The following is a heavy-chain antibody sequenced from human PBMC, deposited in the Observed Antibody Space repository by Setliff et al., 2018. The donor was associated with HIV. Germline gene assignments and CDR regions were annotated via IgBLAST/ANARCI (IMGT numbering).Heavy chain of an antibody. CDR3: AREGFGELFEES. V-gene: IGHV4-61*09. Sequence: PSETLSLTCTVSGGSFSSGNYYWSWIRQPAGKGLEWIGHIYSIENTNYNPSLKSRVTISVDTSKSQFSLKLRSLTAADTAVYYCAREGFGELFEESWGQGTLVTVSS. J-gene: IGHJ5*02. CDR1: GGSFSSGNYY. D-gene: IGHD3-10*01. CDR2: IYSIENT.